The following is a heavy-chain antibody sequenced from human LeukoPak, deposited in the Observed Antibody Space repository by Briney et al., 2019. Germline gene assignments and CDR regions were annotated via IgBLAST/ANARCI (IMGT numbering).Heavy chain of an antibody. V-gene: IGHV6-1*01. D-gene: IGHD3-22*01. CDR3: ARDMYGYYYDT. J-gene: IGHJ4*02. CDR2: TYYRSKWYN. Sequence: SQTLSLTCAISGDSVSSNIAAWNWIWQSPSRGLEWLGRTYYRSKWYNDYAVSVKSRISISPDTSKNQFSLQLNSVTPEDTAVYFCARDMYGYYYDTWGQGTLVTVSS. CDR1: GDSVSSNIAA.